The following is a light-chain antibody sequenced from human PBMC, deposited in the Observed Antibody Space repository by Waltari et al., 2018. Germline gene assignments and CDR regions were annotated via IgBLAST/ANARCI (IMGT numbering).Light chain of an antibody. CDR1: ALPKKY. CDR3: YSADSSGNHWV. CDR2: EDS. J-gene: IGLJ3*02. V-gene: IGLV3-10*01. Sequence: SYELTQPPSVSVSPGQTARITCTGDALPKKYAYWSPQKSGQAPVLVIFEDSKRPSGIPERFSGSSSGTMATLTISGAQMEDEADYYCYSADSSGNHWVFGGGTKLTVL.